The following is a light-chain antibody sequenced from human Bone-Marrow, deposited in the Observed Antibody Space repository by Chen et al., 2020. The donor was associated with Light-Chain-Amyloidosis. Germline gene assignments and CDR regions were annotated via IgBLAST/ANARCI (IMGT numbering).Light chain of an antibody. CDR1: NIGSTS. V-gene: IGLV3-21*02. J-gene: IGLJ3*02. CDR2: DDS. Sequence: SYVLTQPSSVSVAPGQTATIACGGNNIGSTSVHCYQQTPGQAPLLVVYDDSDRPSGIPGRWSGANSGNTATLTISRVEAGDEADYYCQVWDRSSDRPVFGGGTKLTVL. CDR3: QVWDRSSDRPV.